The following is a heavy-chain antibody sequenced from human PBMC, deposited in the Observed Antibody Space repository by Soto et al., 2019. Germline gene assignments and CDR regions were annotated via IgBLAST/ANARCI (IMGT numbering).Heavy chain of an antibody. D-gene: IGHD3-22*01. CDR3: ARGSDYDSTSSDY. CDR2: IIPILGIA. CDR1: GGTFSSYT. J-gene: IGHJ4*02. Sequence: QVQLVQSGAEVKKPGSSVKVSCKASGGTFSSYTISWVRQAPGQGLEWMGRIIPILGIANYAQMFQGRVTITADKSTSTAYMELNSRRSEDTAVYYCARGSDYDSTSSDYWGQGTLVTVSS. V-gene: IGHV1-69*02.